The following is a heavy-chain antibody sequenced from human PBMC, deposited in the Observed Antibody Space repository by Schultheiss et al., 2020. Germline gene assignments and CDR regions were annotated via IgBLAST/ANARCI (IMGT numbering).Heavy chain of an antibody. CDR2: IYTSGST. CDR1: GGSISSGSYY. CDR3: ARAVYYDILTGFYPYYFDY. Sequence: SETLSFTCTVSGGSISSGSYYWSWIRQPAGKGLEWIGRIYTSGSTNYNPSLKSRVTISVDTSKNQFSLKLTSVTAADTAVYYCARAVYYDILTGFYPYYFDYWGQGTLVTVSS. D-gene: IGHD3-9*01. J-gene: IGHJ4*02. V-gene: IGHV4-61*02.